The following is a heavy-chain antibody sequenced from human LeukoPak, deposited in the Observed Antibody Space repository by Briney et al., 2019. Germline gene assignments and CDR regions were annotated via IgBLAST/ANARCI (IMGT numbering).Heavy chain of an antibody. V-gene: IGHV4-30-4*01. J-gene: IGHJ4*02. CDR2: IYYSGST. CDR1: GGSISSGDYY. D-gene: IGHD6-19*01. Sequence: PSQTLSLTCTVSGGSISSGDYYWSWLRQPPGKGLEWIGYIYYSGSTYYNPSLKSRVTISVDTSKNQFSLKLSSVTAADTAVYYCARGFRDSSGWYTPIDYWGQGTLVTVSS. CDR3: ARGFRDSSGWYTPIDY.